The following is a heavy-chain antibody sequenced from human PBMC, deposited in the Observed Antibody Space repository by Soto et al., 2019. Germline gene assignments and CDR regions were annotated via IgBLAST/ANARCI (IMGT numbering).Heavy chain of an antibody. V-gene: IGHV4-39*01. CDR2: IYYSGST. CDR3: ARPPTASLDAFEI. J-gene: IGHJ3*02. CDR1: GGSISISTYY. Sequence: PSETLSLTCTVSGGSISISTYYWGWIRQPPGKGLEWIGSIYYSGSTYYNPSLKSRVTISVDTSKNRFSLNLNSVTAADTAVYYCARPPTASLDAFEIWGQGTMVTVSS.